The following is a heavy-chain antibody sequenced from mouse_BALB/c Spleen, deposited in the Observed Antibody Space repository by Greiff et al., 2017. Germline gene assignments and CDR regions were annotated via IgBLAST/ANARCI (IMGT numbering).Heavy chain of an antibody. D-gene: IGHD2-10*01. CDR2: INPSNGRT. J-gene: IGHJ4*01. CDR1: GYTFTSYW. CDR3: ARGLPAMDY. Sequence: VQLQQPGADLVKPGASVKLSCKASGYTFTSYWMHWVKQRPGQGLEWIGEINPSNGRTNYNEKFKSKATLTVDKSSSTAYMQLSSLTSEDSAVYYCARGLPAMDYWGQGTSVTVSS. V-gene: IGHV1S81*02.